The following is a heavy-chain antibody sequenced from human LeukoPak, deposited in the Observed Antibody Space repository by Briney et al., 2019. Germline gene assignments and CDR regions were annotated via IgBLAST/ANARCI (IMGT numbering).Heavy chain of an antibody. CDR2: ISGDGGST. CDR3: AKDLNFYYGSGSYFRY. CDR1: GFTFGDYA. V-gene: IGHV3-43*02. J-gene: IGHJ3*01. D-gene: IGHD3-10*01. Sequence: GGSLRLSCAASGFTFGDYAMHWVRQTPGKGLEWVSLISGDGGSTYYADSVKGRLTISRDNSKNSLYLQMNSLRNEDTALYYCAKDLNFYYGSGSYFRYWGQGTMVTVSS.